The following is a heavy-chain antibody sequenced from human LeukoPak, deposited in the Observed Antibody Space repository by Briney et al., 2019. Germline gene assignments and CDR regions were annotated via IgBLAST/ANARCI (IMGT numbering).Heavy chain of an antibody. CDR1: GYRVMDYW. V-gene: IGHV5-51*01. Sequence: GESLKISCKASGYRVMDYWIGWVRQTPGKGLEGMGIIYFDDSDTRYSPPFDGQVIISGDKSTASAYLQWSSLKTSDTAIYDRGKSRLGGSLHSYDYWGQGTRVTVSS. CDR3: GKSRLGGSLHSYDY. J-gene: IGHJ4*02. D-gene: IGHD4-23*01. CDR2: IYFDDSDT.